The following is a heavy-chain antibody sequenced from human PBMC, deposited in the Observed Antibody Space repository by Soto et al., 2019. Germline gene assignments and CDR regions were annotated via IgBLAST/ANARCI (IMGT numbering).Heavy chain of an antibody. Sequence: SETLSLTCAVSGGSISSSNWWSWVRQPPGKGLEWIGEIYHSGSTNYNPSLKSRVTISVDKSKNQFSLKLSSVTAADTAVYYCARTTITMVRGATAWFDPWGQGTLVTVSS. D-gene: IGHD3-10*01. V-gene: IGHV4-4*02. J-gene: IGHJ5*02. CDR2: IYHSGST. CDR1: GGSISSSNW. CDR3: ARTTITMVRGATAWFDP.